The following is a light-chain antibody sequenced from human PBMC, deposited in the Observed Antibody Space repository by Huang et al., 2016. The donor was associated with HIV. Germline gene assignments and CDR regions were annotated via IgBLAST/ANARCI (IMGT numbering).Light chain of an antibody. CDR3: HQSRSSPYT. CDR1: QSIGNS. Sequence: EIVLTQSPAFQSVTPKEKVTITCRASQSIGNSLHWDPQKPGQSPSLLIKYASQSISGGPSRFSGSGFGTDFTLTINSLESEDAATYYCHQSRSSPYTFGQGTRLEIK. J-gene: IGKJ2*01. V-gene: IGKV6-21*02. CDR2: YAS.